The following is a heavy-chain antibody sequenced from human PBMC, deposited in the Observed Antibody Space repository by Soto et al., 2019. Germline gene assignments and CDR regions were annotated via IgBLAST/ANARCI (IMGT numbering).Heavy chain of an antibody. CDR2: IYYSGST. CDR1: GGSISSGGYY. V-gene: IGHV4-31*03. CDR3: ERKRPLEYNFDY. D-gene: IGHD6-6*01. Sequence: QVQLQESGPGLVKPSQTLSHTCTVSGGSISSGGYYWSWIRQHPGKGLEWIGYIYYSGSTNYNPSLKCRGTISVETSKNQFSPKLSSVTAADPAVDYCERKRPLEYNFDYWGQGTLVTVSS. J-gene: IGHJ4*02.